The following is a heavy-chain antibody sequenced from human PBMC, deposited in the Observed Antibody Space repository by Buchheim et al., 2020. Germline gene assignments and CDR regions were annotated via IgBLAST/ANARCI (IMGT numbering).Heavy chain of an antibody. CDR2: ISYDGSNK. Sequence: QVQLVESGGGVVQPGRSLRLSCAASGFTFSSYGMHWVRQAPGKGLEWVAVISYDGSNKYYADSVKGRFTISRDNSKNTLYLQMNGLRAEDTAVYYCAKDLRWAVDYWGQGTL. CDR1: GFTFSSYG. CDR3: AKDLRWAVDY. J-gene: IGHJ4*02. V-gene: IGHV3-30*18. D-gene: IGHD3-3*01.